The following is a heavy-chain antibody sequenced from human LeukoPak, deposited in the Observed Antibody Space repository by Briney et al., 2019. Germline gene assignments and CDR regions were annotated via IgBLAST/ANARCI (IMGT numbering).Heavy chain of an antibody. CDR2: ISGSGGST. Sequence: GGSLRLSCAASGFTFSSYAMSWVRQAPGKGLEWVSAISGSGGSTYYADSVKGRFTISRDNFKNTLYLQMNSLRAEDTAVYYCAKKGRSSGAYYYDSSGYYHDYWGQGTLVTVSS. V-gene: IGHV3-23*01. CDR3: AKKGRSSGAYYYDSSGYYHDY. J-gene: IGHJ4*02. D-gene: IGHD3-22*01. CDR1: GFTFSSYA.